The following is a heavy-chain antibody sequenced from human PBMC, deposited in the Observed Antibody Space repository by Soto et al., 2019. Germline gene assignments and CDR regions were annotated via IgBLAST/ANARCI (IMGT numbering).Heavy chain of an antibody. CDR2: TIPIFGTA. V-gene: IGHV1-69*12. J-gene: IGHJ6*02. CDR3: AREGIRDIVVVIAATLGGMDV. CDR1: GGTFSSHA. Sequence: QVQLVQSGAEVKKPGSSVKVSCKASGGTFSSHAISWVRQAPGQGLEWMGGTIPIFGTANYAQKVQGRVTITADESTSTAYMELSSLRSEDTAVYYCAREGIRDIVVVIAATLGGMDVWGLGTTVTVSS. D-gene: IGHD2-15*01.